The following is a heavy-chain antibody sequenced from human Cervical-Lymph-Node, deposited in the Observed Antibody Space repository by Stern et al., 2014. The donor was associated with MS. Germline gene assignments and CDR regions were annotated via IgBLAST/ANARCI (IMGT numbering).Heavy chain of an antibody. CDR1: GFTFSSYG. CDR2: IWYDGSNK. Sequence: VQLVEYGGGVVQPGRSLRLSCAASGFTFSSYGMHWVRQAPGKGLEWVAVIWYDGSNKYYADSVKGRFTISRDNSKNTLYLQMNSLRAEDTAVYYCARSSSPSPYYYYGMDVWGQGTTVTVSS. V-gene: IGHV3-33*01. D-gene: IGHD6-13*01. CDR3: ARSSSPSPYYYYGMDV. J-gene: IGHJ6*02.